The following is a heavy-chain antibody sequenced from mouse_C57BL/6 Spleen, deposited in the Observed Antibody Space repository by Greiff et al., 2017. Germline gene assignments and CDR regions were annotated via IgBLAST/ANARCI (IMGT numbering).Heavy chain of an antibody. CDR2: INPYNGGT. CDR3: ARYGTSNWIAY. CDR1: GYTFTDYY. J-gene: IGHJ3*01. D-gene: IGHD4-1*01. Sequence: VQLQQSGPVLVKPGASVKMSCKASGYTFTDYYMNWVKQSHGKSLEWIGVINPYNGGTSYNQKFKGKATLTVDKSSSTAYMELNSLTSEDSAVYYCARYGTSNWIAYWGQGTLVTVSA. V-gene: IGHV1-19*01.